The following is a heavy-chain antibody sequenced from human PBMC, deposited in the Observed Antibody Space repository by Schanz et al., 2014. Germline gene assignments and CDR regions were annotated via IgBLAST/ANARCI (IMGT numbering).Heavy chain of an antibody. Sequence: EVLLVDSGGGLVQPGGSLRLSCGASGFTFSAHAMSWVRQAPGKGPEWFSAIRGSGRDTYYAASVKGRFTISRDNAKNSLYQQMNSLRAEDTAVYYCARDKGGYYPFDYWGQGSLVTVSS. V-gene: IGHV3-23*04. D-gene: IGHD3-22*01. CDR2: IRGSGRDT. CDR1: GFTFSAHA. J-gene: IGHJ4*02. CDR3: ARDKGGYYPFDY.